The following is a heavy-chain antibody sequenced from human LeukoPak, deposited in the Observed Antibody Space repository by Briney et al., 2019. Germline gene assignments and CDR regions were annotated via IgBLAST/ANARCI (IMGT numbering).Heavy chain of an antibody. CDR1: GYSISSGYY. CDR2: MYNSGNT. J-gene: IGHJ6*03. D-gene: IGHD3-22*01. CDR3: ARGVVGDWVTMNVLSSYYYYYYMDV. V-gene: IGHV4-38-2*01. Sequence: SETLTLTCAVSGYSISSGYYRGWLRQPAEEGLDWIGSMYNSGNTYYSHSVKSRVTISVHTSKNHFSLQLSSVTAADTAVYYWARGVVGDWVTMNVLSSYYYYYYMDVWGKGTTVTVSS.